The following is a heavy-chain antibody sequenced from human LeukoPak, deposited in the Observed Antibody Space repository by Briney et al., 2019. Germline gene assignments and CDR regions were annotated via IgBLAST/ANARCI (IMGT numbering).Heavy chain of an antibody. V-gene: IGHV3-13*01. CDR3: ARGYFELDP. Sequence: GGSLRLSCAASGFTVSNSDMQWVRQVTGNGLEWVSTISPAGDTYYPGSVKGRFTVSRDDAKNSLYLEMNSLTVGDTAVYYCARGYFELDPWGQGTLVTVSS. D-gene: IGHD3-22*01. CDR2: ISPAGDT. CDR1: GFTVSNSD. J-gene: IGHJ5*02.